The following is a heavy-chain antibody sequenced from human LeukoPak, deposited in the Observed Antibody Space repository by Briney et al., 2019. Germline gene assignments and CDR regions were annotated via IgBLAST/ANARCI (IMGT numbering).Heavy chain of an antibody. CDR1: GDSIKSSSYY. V-gene: IGHV4-61*01. Sequence: PSETLSLSCAVSGDSIKSSSYYWAWVRQPPGKGLEWIGYIYYSGSANYNPSLKSRVTISVDTSKNQVSLKLSSVTAADTAVYYCARDVGATPGYFDYWGQGTLVTVSS. D-gene: IGHD1-26*01. J-gene: IGHJ4*02. CDR3: ARDVGATPGYFDY. CDR2: IYYSGSA.